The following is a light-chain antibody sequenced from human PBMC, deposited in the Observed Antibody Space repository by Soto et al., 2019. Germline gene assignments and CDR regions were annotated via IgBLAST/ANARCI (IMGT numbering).Light chain of an antibody. CDR1: HSLVYSDGSTY. CDR2: KVS. CDR3: QQYGSSGT. Sequence: DVVMTQSPLSLPVTLGQPASISCRSSHSLVYSDGSTYLNWFQQRPGQSPRRLIYKVSNRDSGIPDRFSGSGSGTDFTLTISRLEPEDFAVYYCQQYGSSGTFGQGTKVDI. V-gene: IGKV2-30*01. J-gene: IGKJ1*01.